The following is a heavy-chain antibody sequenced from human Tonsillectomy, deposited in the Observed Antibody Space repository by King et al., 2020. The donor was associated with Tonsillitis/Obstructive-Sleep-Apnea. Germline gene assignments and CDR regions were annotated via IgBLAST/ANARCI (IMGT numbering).Heavy chain of an antibody. J-gene: IGHJ4*02. CDR3: ASGTQYNWNDEVDYFDY. V-gene: IGHV1-18*01. Sequence: QLVQSGAEVKKPGASVKVSCKASRYTFTSYGITWVRQAPGQGLEWMGWISTFYGNTNYAQRFQGRVTMTTDTSTRTAYMELRSLRSDDTAVYYCASGTQYNWNDEVDYFDYWGQGNLVTVSS. CDR1: RYTFTSYG. D-gene: IGHD1-1*01. CDR2: ISTFYGNT.